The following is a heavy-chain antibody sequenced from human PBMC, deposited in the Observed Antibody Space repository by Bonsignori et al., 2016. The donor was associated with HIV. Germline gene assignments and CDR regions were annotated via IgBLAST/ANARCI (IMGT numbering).Heavy chain of an antibody. V-gene: IGHV1-8*01. CDR3: ARGRRFAKTSDY. CDR1: GYTFTSYD. J-gene: IGHJ4*02. Sequence: ASVKVSCKASGYTFTSYDINWVRQATGQGLEWMGWMNPNSGNTGYAQKFQGRVTMTRNTSISTAYMELSSLRSEDTAVYYCARGRRFAKTSDYWGQGTLVTVSS. CDR2: MNPNSGNT. D-gene: IGHD3-10*01.